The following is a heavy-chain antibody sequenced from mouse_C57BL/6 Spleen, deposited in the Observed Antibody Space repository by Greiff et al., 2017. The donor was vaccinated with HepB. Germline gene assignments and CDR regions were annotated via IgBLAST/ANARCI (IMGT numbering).Heavy chain of an antibody. D-gene: IGHD2-5*01. CDR2: IDPENGDT. V-gene: IGHV14-4*01. J-gene: IGHJ3*01. CDR3: FYYSNPAWFAY. Sequence: DVKLVESGAELVRPGASVKLSCTASGFNIKDDYMHWVKQRPEQGLEWIGWIDPENGDTEYASKFQGKATITADTSSNTAYLQLSSLTSEDTAVYYCFYYSNPAWFAYWGQGTLVTVSA. CDR1: GFNIKDDY.